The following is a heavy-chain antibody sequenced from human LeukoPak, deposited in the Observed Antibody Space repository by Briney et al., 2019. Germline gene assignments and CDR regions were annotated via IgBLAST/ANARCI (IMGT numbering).Heavy chain of an antibody. CDR1: GFTFSSYC. CDR3: AKEGLHYDILTGSIYYYGMDV. V-gene: IGHV3-30*18. CDR2: ISYDGSNK. D-gene: IGHD3-9*01. Sequence: PGGSLRLSCAASGFTFSSYCMHWVRQPPGKGLEWVAVISYDGSNKYYADSVKGRFTISRDNSKNTLYLQMNSLRAEDTAVYYCAKEGLHYDILTGSIYYYGMDVWGQGTTVTVSS. J-gene: IGHJ6*02.